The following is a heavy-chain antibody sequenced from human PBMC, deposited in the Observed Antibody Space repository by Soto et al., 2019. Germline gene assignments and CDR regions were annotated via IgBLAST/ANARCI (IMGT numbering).Heavy chain of an antibody. CDR3: ARDFFSVVVTALIPHTTQANWFDP. Sequence: QVQLVQSGAEVKKPGASVKVSCKASGYTFTSYAMHWVRQAPGQRLEWMGWINAGNGNTKYSQKFQGRVTITRDTSASTAYMELSSLRSEDTAVYYCARDFFSVVVTALIPHTTQANWFDPWGQGTLVTVSS. D-gene: IGHD2-21*02. CDR1: GYTFTSYA. J-gene: IGHJ5*02. CDR2: INAGNGNT. V-gene: IGHV1-3*01.